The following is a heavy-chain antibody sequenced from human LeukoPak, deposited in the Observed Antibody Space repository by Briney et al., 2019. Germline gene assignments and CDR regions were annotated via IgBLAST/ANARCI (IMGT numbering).Heavy chain of an antibody. CDR1: GFTFSSYS. J-gene: IGHJ4*02. D-gene: IGHD2-21*02. V-gene: IGHV3-48*04. CDR3: ARMGVVYCGGDCYSDYFDY. CDR2: VSSSSSTI. Sequence: PGGSLRLSCAASGFTFSSYSMNWVRQAPGKGLEWVSYVSSSSSTIYYADSVKGRFTISRDNAKNSLYLQMNSLRAEDTAVYYCARMGVVYCGGDCYSDYFDYWGQGTLVTVSS.